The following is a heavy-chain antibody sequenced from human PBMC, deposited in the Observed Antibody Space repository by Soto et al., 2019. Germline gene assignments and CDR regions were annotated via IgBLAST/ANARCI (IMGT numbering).Heavy chain of an antibody. CDR2: INHSGST. V-gene: IGHV4-34*01. CDR3: ARGYCSGGSCYSWLLYYYGMDV. Sequence: SETLSLTCAVYGGSFSGYYWSWIRQPPGKGLEWIGEINHSGSTNYNPSLKSRVTISVDTSKNQFSLKLSSVTAADTAVYYCARGYCSGGSCYSWLLYYYGMDVRGQGTTVTVSS. J-gene: IGHJ6*02. CDR1: GGSFSGYY. D-gene: IGHD2-15*01.